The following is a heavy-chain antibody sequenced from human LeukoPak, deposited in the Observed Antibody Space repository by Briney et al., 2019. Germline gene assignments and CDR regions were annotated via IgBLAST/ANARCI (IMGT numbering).Heavy chain of an antibody. J-gene: IGHJ5*02. CDR3: ARGAIVVVPAAGGRVWFDP. Sequence: RASVKVSCKASGGTFSSYAISWVRQAPGQGLEWMGWINPNSGGTNYAQKFQGRVTMTRDTSISTAYMELSRLRSDDTAVYYRARGAIVVVPAAGGRVWFDPWGQGTLVTVSS. CDR2: INPNSGGT. V-gene: IGHV1-2*02. CDR1: GGTFSSYA. D-gene: IGHD2-2*01.